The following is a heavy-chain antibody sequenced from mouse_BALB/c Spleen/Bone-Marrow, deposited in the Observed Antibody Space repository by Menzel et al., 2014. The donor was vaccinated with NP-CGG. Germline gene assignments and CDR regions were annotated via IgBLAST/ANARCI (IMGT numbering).Heavy chain of an antibody. D-gene: IGHD1-1*01. J-gene: IGHJ4*01. CDR1: RFDFSRYW. Sequence: EVQLVESGGGLVQPGGSLKLSCAASRFDFSRYWMIWVRQAPGKGLEWIGEIKPDSRTVNYSPSLKEKFIISRDNAKSTLYLQMSKVRSEDTALYYCARLGYYGAMAYWGQGTSVTVSS. CDR2: IKPDSRTV. CDR3: ARLGYYGAMAY. V-gene: IGHV4-1*02.